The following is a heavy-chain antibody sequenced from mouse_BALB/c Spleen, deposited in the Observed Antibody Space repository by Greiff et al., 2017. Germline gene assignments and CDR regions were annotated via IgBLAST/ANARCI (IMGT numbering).Heavy chain of an antibody. J-gene: IGHJ4*01. CDR3: TRYGYGSSYYAMDY. D-gene: IGHD1-1*01. V-gene: IGHV1-69*02. CDR1: GYTFTSYW. Sequence: QVQLQQPGAELVRPGASVKLSCKASGYTFTSYWINWVKQRPGQGLEWIGNIYPSDSYTNYNQKFKDKATLTVDKSSSTAYMRLSSPTSEDSAVYYCTRYGYGSSYYAMDYWGQGTSVTVSS. CDR2: IYPSDSYT.